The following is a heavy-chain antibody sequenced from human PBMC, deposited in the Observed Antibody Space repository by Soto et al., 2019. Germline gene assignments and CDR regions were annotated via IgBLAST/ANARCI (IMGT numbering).Heavy chain of an antibody. CDR1: GGTFSSYA. V-gene: IGHV1-69*01. J-gene: IGHJ6*02. CDR3: ARADSRYDFWSGYGMDV. D-gene: IGHD3-3*01. Sequence: QVQLVQSGAEVKKPGSSVKVSCKASGGTFSSYAISWVRQAPGQGLEWMGGIIPIFGTANYAQKFQGRVTITADESTSTAYMELSSLRSEDTAVYYCARADSRYDFWSGYGMDVCGQGTTVTVSS. CDR2: IIPIFGTA.